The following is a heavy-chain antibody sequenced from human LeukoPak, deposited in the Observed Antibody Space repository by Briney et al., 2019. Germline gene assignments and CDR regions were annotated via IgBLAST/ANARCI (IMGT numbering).Heavy chain of an antibody. D-gene: IGHD2-15*01. V-gene: IGHV1-69*05. CDR1: GGTFSSYA. Sequence: SVKVSCKASGGTFSSYAISWVRQAPGQGLEWMGGIIPIFGTANYAQKFQGRVTITTDDSTSTAYMELSSLRSEDTAVYYCARGYCSGGSCSRYYYYYMDVWGKGTTVTVS. CDR2: IIPIFGTA. CDR3: ARGYCSGGSCSRYYYYYMDV. J-gene: IGHJ6*03.